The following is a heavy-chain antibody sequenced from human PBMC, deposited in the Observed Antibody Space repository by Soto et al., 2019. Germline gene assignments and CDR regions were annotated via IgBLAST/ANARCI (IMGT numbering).Heavy chain of an antibody. CDR3: ARQPYDSSGYYYGA. J-gene: IGHJ5*02. Sequence: QLQLQESGPGLVKPSETLSLTCTVSAGSISRSNYYWGWIRQPPGKGLEWIRRMYSSGNTYYNPSQKSRLTISVDTSKNQFSLKLTSVTAADTAVYYCARQPYDSSGYYYGAWGQGTLVTVSS. CDR1: AGSISRSNYY. D-gene: IGHD3-22*01. V-gene: IGHV4-39*01. CDR2: MYSSGNT.